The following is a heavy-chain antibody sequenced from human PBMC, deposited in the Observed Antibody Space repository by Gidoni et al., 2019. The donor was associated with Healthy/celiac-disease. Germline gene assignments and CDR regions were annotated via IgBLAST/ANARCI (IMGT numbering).Heavy chain of an antibody. J-gene: IGHJ4*02. V-gene: IGHV3-33*01. Sequence: QVQLVESGGGVVQPGRSLRLSCAASGSTFSSYGMAWVRQAPGKGLEWVAVIWYDGSNTYYADSVKGRFTISRDNSKHTLYLQMNSLRAEDTAVYYCARDPFNYYDSSGYTPYYFDYWGQGTLVTVSS. CDR1: GSTFSSYG. D-gene: IGHD3-22*01. CDR3: ARDPFNYYDSSGYTPYYFDY. CDR2: IWYDGSNT.